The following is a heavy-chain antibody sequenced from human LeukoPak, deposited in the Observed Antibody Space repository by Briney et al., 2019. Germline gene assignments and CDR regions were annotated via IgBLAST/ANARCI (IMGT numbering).Heavy chain of an antibody. CDR3: AREAVAIFGLVRTQTTKGPHRFDP. J-gene: IGHJ5*02. Sequence: ASVKVSCKASGYTFSGFYIHWVRQAPGQGLEWMGIINPSGGSTNYAQKFQGRVTMTRDMSTSTVYMVLSSLRSEDTAVYYCAREAVAIFGLVRTQTTKGPHRFDPWGQGTLVTVSS. CDR1: GYTFSGFY. D-gene: IGHD3/OR15-3a*01. CDR2: INPSGGST. V-gene: IGHV1-46*01.